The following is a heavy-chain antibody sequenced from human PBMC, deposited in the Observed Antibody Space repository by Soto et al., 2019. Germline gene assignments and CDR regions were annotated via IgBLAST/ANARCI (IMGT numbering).Heavy chain of an antibody. CDR3: GRVRVDKAEGWFDP. D-gene: IGHD5-18*01. J-gene: IGHJ5*02. CDR1: GYSFSSFW. V-gene: IGHV5-10-1*01. CDR2: IDPSDSYA. Sequence: HGESLKISCKVSGYSFSSFWITWVRQMPGKGLEWMGRIDPSDSYANYSPSFQGHVTFSADKSINTAYLQWSSLKASDTAMYYCGRVRVDKAEGWFDPWGHGTLVTVSS.